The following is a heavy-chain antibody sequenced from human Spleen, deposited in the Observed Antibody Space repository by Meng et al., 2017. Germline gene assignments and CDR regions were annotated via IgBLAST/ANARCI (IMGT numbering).Heavy chain of an antibody. CDR1: GGSLSGYY. CDR3: ARDVQFDY. V-gene: IGHV4-34*02. D-gene: IGHD3-10*02. CDR2: INHSGIT. J-gene: IGHJ4*02. Sequence: QVELQGWGAGLWKPSETRSLSCAVYGGSLSGYYWGWIRQSPGKGLEWIGEINHSGITNYNPSLKSRVTISVDTSKNQFSLKLNSVTAADTAIYYCARDVQFDYWGQGTLVTVSS.